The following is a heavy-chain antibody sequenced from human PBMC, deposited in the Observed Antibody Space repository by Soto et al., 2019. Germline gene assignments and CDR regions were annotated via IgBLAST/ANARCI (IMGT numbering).Heavy chain of an antibody. CDR3: ARDLGYYDFWSGSLGPYGMDV. D-gene: IGHD3-3*01. J-gene: IGHJ6*02. Sequence: PSETLSLTCTVSGGSISSGGYYWSWIRQHPGKGLEWIGYIYYSGSTNYNPSLKSRVTISVGTSKNQFSLKLSSVTAADTAVYYCARDLGYYDFWSGSLGPYGMDVWGQGTTVTVSS. CDR1: GGSISSGGYY. CDR2: IYYSGST. V-gene: IGHV4-61*08.